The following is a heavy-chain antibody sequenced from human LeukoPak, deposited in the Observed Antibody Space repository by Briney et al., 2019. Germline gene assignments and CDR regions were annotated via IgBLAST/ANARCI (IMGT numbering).Heavy chain of an antibody. CDR1: GYTFTGYY. V-gene: IGHV1-2*02. Sequence: ASVKVSCKASGYTFTGYYMHWVRQAPGQGLEWMGWINPNSGGTNYAQKFQGRVTMTRDMSISTAYMELSRLRSDDAAVYYCARGYVWGSPTPFDYWGQGTPVTVSS. CDR2: INPNSGGT. D-gene: IGHD3-16*01. J-gene: IGHJ4*02. CDR3: ARGYVWGSPTPFDY.